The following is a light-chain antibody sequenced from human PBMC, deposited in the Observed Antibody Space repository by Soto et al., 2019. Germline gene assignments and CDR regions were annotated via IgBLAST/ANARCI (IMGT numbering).Light chain of an antibody. J-gene: IGKJ1*01. Sequence: EIVMTQCPATLSVSPWETGTLSRKGSQTVSSNLAWYQQKPGQAPRLLIYGASTRATGIPARFSGSGSGTQFTLTISSLQSEDFAVYYCQQYNNWPPTFGQGTKVDI. CDR2: GAS. CDR3: QQYNNWPPT. CDR1: QTVSSN. V-gene: IGKV3-15*01.